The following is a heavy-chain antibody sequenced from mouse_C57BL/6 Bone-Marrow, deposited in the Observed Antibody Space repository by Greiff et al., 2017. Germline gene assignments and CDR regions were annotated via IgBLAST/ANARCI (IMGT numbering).Heavy chain of an antibody. CDR3: ARNWITTVVAKDYYAMDY. J-gene: IGHJ4*01. Sequence: QVQLKQSGPGLVQPSQSLSITCTVSGFSLTSYGVHWVRQSPGKGLEWLGVIWSGGSTDYNAAVISRLSISKDNSKSQVFFKMNSLQADDTAIYYCARNWITTVVAKDYYAMDYWGQGTSVTVSS. D-gene: IGHD1-1*01. V-gene: IGHV2-2*01. CDR1: GFSLTSYG. CDR2: IWSGGST.